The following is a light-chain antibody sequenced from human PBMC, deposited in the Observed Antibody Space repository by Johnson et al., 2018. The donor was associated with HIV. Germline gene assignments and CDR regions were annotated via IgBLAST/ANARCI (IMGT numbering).Light chain of an antibody. CDR1: SSNIGNNY. CDR2: DNN. CDR3: GKWDSSLSAYV. J-gene: IGLJ1*01. V-gene: IGLV1-51*01. Sequence: QSVLTQPPSVSAAPGQKVTISCSGSSSNIGNNYVSWYQQLPGTAPKLLIYDNNKRPSGIPDRFSGSKSGTSATLGITGLQTGDEADYYCGKWDSSLSAYVFETGTKVTVL.